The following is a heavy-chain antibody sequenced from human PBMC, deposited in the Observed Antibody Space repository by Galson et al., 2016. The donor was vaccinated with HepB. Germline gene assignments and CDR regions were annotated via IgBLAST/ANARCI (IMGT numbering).Heavy chain of an antibody. CDR1: DGSISSGGYS. CDR2: VYHSGTT. J-gene: IGHJ4*02. Sequence: TLSLTCGVSDGSISSGGYSWNWIRQPPGKGLEWIGYVYHSGTTSYNPSPKSRLTISIDSSKNQYSLKLTSVTAADTAVYYCARGPGWLGVGSIDSWGQGTLVTVSS. D-gene: IGHD1-26*01. CDR3: ARGPGWLGVGSIDS. V-gene: IGHV4-30-2*01.